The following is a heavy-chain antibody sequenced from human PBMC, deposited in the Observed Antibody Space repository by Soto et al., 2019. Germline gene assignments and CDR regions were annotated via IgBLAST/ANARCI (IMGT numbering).Heavy chain of an antibody. V-gene: IGHV3-21*01. CDR3: ASDIAAAGWGYYFDY. CDR1: GFTFSSYS. Sequence: PGGSQRLSCAASGFTFSSYSMNWVRQAPGKGLEWVSSISSSSSYIYYADSVKGRFTISRDNAKNSLYLQMNSLRAEDTAVYYCASDIAAAGWGYYFDYWGQGTLVTVSS. J-gene: IGHJ4*02. CDR2: ISSSSSYI. D-gene: IGHD6-13*01.